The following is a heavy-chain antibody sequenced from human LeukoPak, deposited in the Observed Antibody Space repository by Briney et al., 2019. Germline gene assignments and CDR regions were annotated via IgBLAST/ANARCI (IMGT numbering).Heavy chain of an antibody. J-gene: IGHJ4*02. Sequence: SVKVSCKASGGTFSSYAISWVRQAPGQGLEWMGRIIPIFGTANYAQKFQGRVTITTDESTSTAYMELSSLRSEDTAVYYCAVGYCSSTSCYVPGDYWGQGTLVTVSS. CDR3: AVGYCSSTSCYVPGDY. CDR1: GGTFSSYA. D-gene: IGHD2-2*01. V-gene: IGHV1-69*05. CDR2: IIPIFGTA.